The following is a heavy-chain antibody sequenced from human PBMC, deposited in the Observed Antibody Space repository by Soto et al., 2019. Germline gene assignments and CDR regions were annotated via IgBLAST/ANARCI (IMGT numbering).Heavy chain of an antibody. CDR3: ARRGYTDGYSHFDY. J-gene: IGHJ4*02. V-gene: IGHV3-11*01. D-gene: IGHD3-22*01. CDR1: GFTFSDYY. CDR2: ISGSGTTV. Sequence: PGGSLRLSCVDSGFTFSDYYMSWIRQAPGKGLEWVAYISGSGTTVSFADSVKGRFTISRDNVKNSLFLLMDSLRAEDTAVYYCARRGYTDGYSHFDYWGQGTLVTVSS.